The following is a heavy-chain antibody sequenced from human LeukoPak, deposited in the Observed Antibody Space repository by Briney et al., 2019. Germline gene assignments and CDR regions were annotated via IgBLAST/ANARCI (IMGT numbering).Heavy chain of an antibody. Sequence: GGSLRLSCAASGFTFSSYGMHWVRQAPGKGLEWVSVISSGGNTYYADSVKGRFTISRDISKNTLYLQMSGLRAEDTAVYYCAREVRGYYFDYWGQGTLVTVSS. CDR1: GFTFSSYG. CDR3: AREVRGYYFDY. CDR2: ISSGGNT. D-gene: IGHD3-22*01. V-gene: IGHV3-53*01. J-gene: IGHJ4*02.